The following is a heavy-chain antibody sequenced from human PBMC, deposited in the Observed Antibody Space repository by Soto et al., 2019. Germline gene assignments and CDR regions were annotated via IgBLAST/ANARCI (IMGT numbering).Heavy chain of an antibody. D-gene: IGHD2-2*01. J-gene: IGHJ6*03. Sequence: HPGGSLSLSCAASGFTFSSYAMGWVRXXPGKGXXXVSAISGSGGSTYYADSVKGRFTISRDNSKNTLYLQMNSLRAEDTAVYYCAKDSCSSTSCYAYYYYYMDVWGKGTTVTVSS. CDR2: ISGSGGST. CDR1: GFTFSSYA. V-gene: IGHV3-23*01. CDR3: AKDSCSSTSCYAYYYYYMDV.